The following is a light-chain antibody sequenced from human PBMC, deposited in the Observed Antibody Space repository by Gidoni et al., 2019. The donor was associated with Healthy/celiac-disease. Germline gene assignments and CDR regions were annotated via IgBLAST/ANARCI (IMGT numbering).Light chain of an antibody. CDR3: QAWDSSHVV. CDR1: KLGDKY. J-gene: IGLJ2*01. Sequence: SYELTQPPSVPVSPGQTASITCSGDKLGDKYACWYQQKPGQSPVLVIYQDSKRPSGIPERFSGSTSGNTATLTISGTQAMDEADYYCQAWDSSHVVFGGGTKLTVL. V-gene: IGLV3-1*01. CDR2: QDS.